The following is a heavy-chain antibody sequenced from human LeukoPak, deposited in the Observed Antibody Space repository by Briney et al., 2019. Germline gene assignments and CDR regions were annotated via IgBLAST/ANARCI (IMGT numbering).Heavy chain of an antibody. CDR1: GFIFTGYY. Sequence: ASVKVSCKASGFIFTGYYMHWVRQAPGQGLEWMGWMNPNSGNTGYAQKFQGRVTMTRNTSISTAYMELSSLRSEDTAVYYCARTGYCSGGSCYRDFDYWGQGTLVTVSS. J-gene: IGHJ4*02. CDR2: MNPNSGNT. V-gene: IGHV1-8*02. D-gene: IGHD2-15*01. CDR3: ARTGYCSGGSCYRDFDY.